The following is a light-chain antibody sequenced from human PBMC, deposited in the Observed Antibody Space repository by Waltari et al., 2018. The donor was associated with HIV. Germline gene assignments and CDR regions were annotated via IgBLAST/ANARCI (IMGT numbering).Light chain of an antibody. Sequence: EVVMTQSPATLSVSPGERATLSCRASQSVKTNLAWYQQKPGQAPRLLIHGASTTASGVAARFSGSGSGTEFTLTISSLQSEDVAVYFCHQYYHWPQTFGQGTKV. J-gene: IGKJ1*01. CDR2: GAS. CDR3: HQYYHWPQT. V-gene: IGKV3D-15*01. CDR1: QSVKTN.